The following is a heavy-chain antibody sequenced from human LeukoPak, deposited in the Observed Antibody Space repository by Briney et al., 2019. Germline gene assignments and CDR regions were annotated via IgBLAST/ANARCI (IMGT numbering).Heavy chain of an antibody. V-gene: IGHV5-51*01. CDR3: ARRRYCNSTSCYEGASDI. J-gene: IGHJ3*02. D-gene: IGHD2-2*01. Sequence: GESLKISCEGSAFTFTNYWIAWVRQMPGKGLEWMGIIYPGDSGTRYSPSFQGQVTISADKSISTAYLQWSSLKASDTAIYYCARRRYCNSTSCYEGASDIWGQGTMVTVSS. CDR2: IYPGDSGT. CDR1: AFTFTNYW.